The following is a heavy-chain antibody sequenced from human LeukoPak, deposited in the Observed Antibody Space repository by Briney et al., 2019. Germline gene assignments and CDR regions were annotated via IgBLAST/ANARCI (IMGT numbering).Heavy chain of an antibody. J-gene: IGHJ6*03. D-gene: IGHD6-13*01. Sequence: GASVKVSCKASGYTFTSYGISWVRQAPGQGLEWMGWISAYNGNTNYAQKLQGRVTMTTDTSTSTAYMELRSLRSDDTAVYYCARKVEYSSSWATSYYYYYYMDVWGKGTTVTVSS. CDR3: ARKVEYSSSWATSYYYYYYMDV. V-gene: IGHV1-18*01. CDR2: ISAYNGNT. CDR1: GYTFTSYG.